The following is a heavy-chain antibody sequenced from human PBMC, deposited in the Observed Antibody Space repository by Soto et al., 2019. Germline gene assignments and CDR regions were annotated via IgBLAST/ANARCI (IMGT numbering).Heavy chain of an antibody. CDR3: ASVEVVLMVAAKEAPYYGMDV. Sequence: SVKVSCKASGGTFSSYAISWVRQAPGQGLEWMGGIIPIFGTANYAQKFQGRVTITADESTSTAYMELSSLRSEDTAVYYCASVEVVLMVAAKEAPYYGMDVWGQGTTVTVSS. CDR2: IIPIFGTA. V-gene: IGHV1-69*13. D-gene: IGHD2-15*01. CDR1: GGTFSSYA. J-gene: IGHJ6*02.